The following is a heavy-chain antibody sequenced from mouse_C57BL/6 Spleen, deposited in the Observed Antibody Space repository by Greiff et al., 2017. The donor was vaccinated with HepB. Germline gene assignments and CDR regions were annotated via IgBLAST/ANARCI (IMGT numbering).Heavy chain of an antibody. CDR1: GYTFTDYN. J-gene: IGHJ3*01. CDR2: INPNNGGT. CDR3: ARVGGNRAWFAY. V-gene: IGHV1-18*01. Sequence: EVQLQQSGPELVKPGASVMIPCKASGYTFTDYNMDWVKQSHGKSLEWIGDINPNNGGTNYNQKFKGKATLTVDKSSSTAYMELRSLTSEDTAVYYCARVGGNRAWFAYWGQGTLVTVSA. D-gene: IGHD2-1*01.